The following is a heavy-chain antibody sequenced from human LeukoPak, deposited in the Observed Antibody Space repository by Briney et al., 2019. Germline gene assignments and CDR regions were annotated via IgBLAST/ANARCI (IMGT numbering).Heavy chain of an antibody. CDR1: GGSISSGGYY. V-gene: IGHV4-31*03. J-gene: IGHJ5*02. D-gene: IGHD1-14*01. CDR3: ARVDRRKYNWFDP. CDR2: IYYSGST. Sequence: KPSQTLSLTCTVSGGSISSGGYYWSWIRQHPGKGLEWIGYIYYSGSTYYNPSLKSRVTISVDRSKNQFSLKLSSVTAADTAVYYCARVDRRKYNWFDPWGQGTLVTVSS.